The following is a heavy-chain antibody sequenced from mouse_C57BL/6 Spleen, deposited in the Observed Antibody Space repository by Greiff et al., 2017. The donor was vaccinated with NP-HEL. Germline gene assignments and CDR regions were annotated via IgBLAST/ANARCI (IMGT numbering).Heavy chain of an antibody. D-gene: IGHD2-1*01. V-gene: IGHV1-54*01. Sequence: VQLQQSGAELVRPGTSVKVSCKASGYAFTNYLIEWVKQRPGQGLEWIGVINPGSGGTNYNEKFKGKATLTADKSSSTAYMQLSSLTSEDSAVYFCARGVYYGNYVGAMDYWGQGTSVTVSS. J-gene: IGHJ4*01. CDR3: ARGVYYGNYVGAMDY. CDR2: INPGSGGT. CDR1: GYAFTNYL.